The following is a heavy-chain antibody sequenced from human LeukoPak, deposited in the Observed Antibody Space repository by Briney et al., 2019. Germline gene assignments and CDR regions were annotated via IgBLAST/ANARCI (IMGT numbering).Heavy chain of an antibody. CDR1: GASISSYY. CDR3: ARHYSSDPFDY. Sequence: SETLSLTCSISGASISSYYWSWIRQPPGKGLEWIGYIDYSGSTNYSPSLKSRVTISADTSKNQFSLRLTSLTAADTALYFCARHYSSDPFDYWGQGTLVTVSS. J-gene: IGHJ4*02. V-gene: IGHV4-59*08. CDR2: IDYSGST. D-gene: IGHD2-21*01.